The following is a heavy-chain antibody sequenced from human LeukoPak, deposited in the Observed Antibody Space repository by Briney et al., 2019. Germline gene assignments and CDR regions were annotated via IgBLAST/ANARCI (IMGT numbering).Heavy chain of an antibody. D-gene: IGHD1/OR15-1a*01. J-gene: IGHJ3*02. V-gene: IGHV3-21*01. CDR1: GFTFSSYW. Sequence: PGGSLRLSCAASGFTFSSYWMSWVRQAPGKGLEWVSSISSSSSYIYYADSVKGRFTISRDNAKNSLYLQMNSLRAEDTAVYYCARNNRASAFDIWGQGTMVTVSS. CDR3: ARNNRASAFDI. CDR2: ISSSSSYI.